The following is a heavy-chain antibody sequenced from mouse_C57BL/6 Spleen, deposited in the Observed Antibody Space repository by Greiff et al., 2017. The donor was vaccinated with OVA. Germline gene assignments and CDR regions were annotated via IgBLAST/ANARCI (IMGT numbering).Heavy chain of an antibody. D-gene: IGHD1-1*01. CDR1: GYTFTSYW. J-gene: IGHJ3*01. CDR3: ARNYGSSYGFAY. Sequence: QGQLQQPGAELVRPGSSVKLSCKASGYTFTSYWMHWVKQRPIQGLEWIGNIDPSDSETHYNQKFKDKATLTVDKSSSTAYMQLSSLTSEDSAVYYCARNYGSSYGFAYWGQGTLVTVSA. V-gene: IGHV1-52*01. CDR2: IDPSDSET.